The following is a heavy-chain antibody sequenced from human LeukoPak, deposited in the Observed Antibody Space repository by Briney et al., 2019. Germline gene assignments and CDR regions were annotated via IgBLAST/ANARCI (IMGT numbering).Heavy chain of an antibody. CDR2: IYYSGST. CDR3: ARGAPAYVEDAFDI. Sequence: SETLSLTCTASGGSVSSGSYYWSWVRQPPGKGLEWIGYIYYSGSTNYNPSLKSRVTISVDTSKNQFSLKLSSVTAADTAVYYCARGAPAYVEDAFDIWGQGTMVTVSS. CDR1: GGSVSSGSYY. D-gene: IGHD3-16*01. J-gene: IGHJ3*02. V-gene: IGHV4-61*01.